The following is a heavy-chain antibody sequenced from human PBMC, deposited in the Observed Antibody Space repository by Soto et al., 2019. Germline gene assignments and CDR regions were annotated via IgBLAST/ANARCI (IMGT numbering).Heavy chain of an antibody. D-gene: IGHD3-3*01. CDR2: IYWDDDK. V-gene: IGHV2-5*02. CDR1: GFSLTTSGVG. CDR3: AHRVLRTVFGLVTTTAIYFDF. J-gene: IGHJ4*02. Sequence: QITLNESGPTVVRPTETLTLTCRFSGFSLTTSGVGVGWIRQSPGKAPEWLALIYWDDDKRYSASLKSRLTNPKDTSKNQGVLTVSDLDPTDTATYYCAHRVLRTVFGLVTTTAIYFDFWGQGTPVAVSS.